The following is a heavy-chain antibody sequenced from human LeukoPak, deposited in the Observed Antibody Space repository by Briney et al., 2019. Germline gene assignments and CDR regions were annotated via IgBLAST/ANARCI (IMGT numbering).Heavy chain of an antibody. CDR3: VRGDKVVAADYYYYMDV. J-gene: IGHJ6*03. D-gene: IGHD2-15*01. CDR2: ISSSTSTI. CDR1: GFTFSSYE. V-gene: IGHV3-48*03. Sequence: GGSLRLSCAASGFTFSSYEMNWVRQAPGKGLEWVSYISSSTSTIYYADSVKGRFTISRDNAKNSLYLQMNSLRAEDTAVYYCVRGDKVVAADYYYYMDVWGKGTTVTISS.